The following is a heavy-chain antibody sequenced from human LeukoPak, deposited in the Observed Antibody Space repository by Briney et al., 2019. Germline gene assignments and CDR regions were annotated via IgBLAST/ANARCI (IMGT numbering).Heavy chain of an antibody. J-gene: IGHJ4*02. CDR3: ARHLSAYGGYPGFDY. V-gene: IGHV4-4*07. Sequence: PSETLSLTCTVSGGSISGIHWSWIRQPAGKGLEWIGRFYASGTTNYNPSLKSRVTMSVDTSKNQFSLKLSSVTAADTAVYYCARHLSAYGGYPGFDYWGQGTLVAVSS. CDR1: GGSISGIH. D-gene: IGHD4-23*01. CDR2: FYASGTT.